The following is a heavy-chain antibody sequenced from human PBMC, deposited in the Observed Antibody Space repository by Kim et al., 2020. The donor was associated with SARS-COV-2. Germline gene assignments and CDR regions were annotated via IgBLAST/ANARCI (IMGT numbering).Heavy chain of an antibody. CDR1: GFSFKDYA. D-gene: IGHD3-10*01. CDR3: AKPQITALTSGFVS. Sequence: GGSLRLSCAASGFSFKDYAMSWVRQAPGRGPEWISLISASGFATFYADSVRGRFTISRDNSDNILYLQMNDLRVEDTALYYCAKPQITALTSGFVSWGQG. CDR2: ISASGFAT. V-gene: IGHV3-23*01. J-gene: IGHJ5*02.